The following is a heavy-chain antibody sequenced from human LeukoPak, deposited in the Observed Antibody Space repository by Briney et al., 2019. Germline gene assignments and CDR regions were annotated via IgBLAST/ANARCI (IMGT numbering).Heavy chain of an antibody. Sequence: GGSLRLSCAVSGFTFSSYEMNWVRQAPGKGLEWVSYISSSGDTVYYPDSVKGRFAISRDNAKNSLYLQMNSLRGEDTAVYYCARGGAVAGLYWGQGTLVTVSS. J-gene: IGHJ4*02. CDR1: GFTFSSYE. V-gene: IGHV3-48*03. D-gene: IGHD6-19*01. CDR3: ARGGAVAGLY. CDR2: ISSSGDTV.